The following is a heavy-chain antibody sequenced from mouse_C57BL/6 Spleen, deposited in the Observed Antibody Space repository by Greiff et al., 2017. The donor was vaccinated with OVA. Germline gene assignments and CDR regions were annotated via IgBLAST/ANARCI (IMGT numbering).Heavy chain of an antibody. V-gene: IGHV14-2*01. Sequence: EVQVVESGAELVKPGASVKLSCTASGFNIKDYYMHWVKQRTEQGLEWIGRIDPEDGETKYAPKFQGKATITADTSSNTAYLQLRSLTSEDTAVYYCARTIYYDEGDYYAMDYWGQGTSVTVSS. CDR2: IDPEDGET. CDR3: ARTIYYDEGDYYAMDY. D-gene: IGHD1-1*01. CDR1: GFNIKDYY. J-gene: IGHJ4*01.